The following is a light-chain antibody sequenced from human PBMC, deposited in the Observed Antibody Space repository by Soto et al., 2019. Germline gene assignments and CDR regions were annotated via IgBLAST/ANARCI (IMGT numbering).Light chain of an antibody. J-gene: IGKJ1*01. Sequence: EIALTQSPGTLSLSPGERATLSCRASQNVNSNHIARYQQKPGQAPRLLIYGPSSRATGIPERFSGSGSGTDFTLTISRLEPEDFAVYFCHQFGSSPQTFGHGTKVDIK. CDR3: HQFGSSPQT. CDR2: GPS. CDR1: QNVNSNH. V-gene: IGKV3-20*01.